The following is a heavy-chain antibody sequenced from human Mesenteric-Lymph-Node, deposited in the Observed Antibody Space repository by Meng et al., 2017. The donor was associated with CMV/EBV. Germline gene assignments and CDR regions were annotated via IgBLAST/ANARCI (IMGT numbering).Heavy chain of an antibody. Sequence: GESLKISCAASGFSFNIYAMTWVRQAPGKGLEWVSAISDSGLDTYYAASVKGRFTISRDNSKNTLYLLMNSLRAEDTAVYYCAKLYDRGVTYDFWGQGTLVTVSS. D-gene: IGHD3-10*02. CDR2: ISDSGLDT. J-gene: IGHJ4*02. CDR1: GFSFNIYA. V-gene: IGHV3-23*01. CDR3: AKLYDRGVTYDF.